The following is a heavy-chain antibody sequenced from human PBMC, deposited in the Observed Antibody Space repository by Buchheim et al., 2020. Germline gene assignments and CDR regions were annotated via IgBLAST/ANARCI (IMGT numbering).Heavy chain of an antibody. J-gene: IGHJ4*02. Sequence: QVQLVQSGAEVKETGSSVKVSCKAPGGTFNNYPINWVRQAPGQGLEWMGGIIPIFGSPNYAQKFQGRVTITADESTAYMELSSLRSEDTAVYYCARKGAGYCSGGSCYYFDYWGQGTL. CDR2: IIPIFGSP. D-gene: IGHD2-15*01. CDR3: ARKGAGYCSGGSCYYFDY. CDR1: GGTFNNYP. V-gene: IGHV1-69*01.